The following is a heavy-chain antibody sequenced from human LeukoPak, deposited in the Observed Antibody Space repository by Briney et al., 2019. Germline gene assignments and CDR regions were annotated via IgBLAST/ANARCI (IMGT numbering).Heavy chain of an antibody. CDR3: ARDRADYFDY. CDR2: ISYDGSNK. J-gene: IGHJ4*02. CDR1: EFTFSSYW. V-gene: IGHV3-30*03. Sequence: GGSLRPSCVASEFTFSSYWMSWVRQAPGKGLEWVAVISYDGSNKYYADSVKGRFTISRDNSKNTLYLQMNSMRAEDTAVYYCARDRADYFDYWGQGTLVTVSS.